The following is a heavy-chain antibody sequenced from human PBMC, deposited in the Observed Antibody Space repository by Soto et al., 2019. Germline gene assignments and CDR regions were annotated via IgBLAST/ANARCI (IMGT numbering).Heavy chain of an antibody. Sequence: QVQLVQSGAEVKKPGASVKVSCKASGYTFTSYGISWVRQAPGQGLEWMGWISAYNGNTNYAQKLQGRVTMTTDTSTRTAYMELRRLRSDDSGVYYFARSIMSSSLCFDPWCQGTLVTVSS. J-gene: IGHJ5*02. CDR2: ISAYNGNT. V-gene: IGHV1-18*01. D-gene: IGHD6-6*01. CDR3: ARSIMSSSLCFDP. CDR1: GYTFTSYG.